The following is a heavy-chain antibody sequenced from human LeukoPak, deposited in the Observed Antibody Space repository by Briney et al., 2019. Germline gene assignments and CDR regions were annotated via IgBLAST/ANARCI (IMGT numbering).Heavy chain of an antibody. J-gene: IGHJ4*02. CDR2: IFDTGRS. V-gene: IGHV4-39*01. Sequence: SETLSLTCSVSSGSINNSNYYWGWIRQPPGRGLEWIGSIFDTGRSYYNPSLRSRVTISVDTSKNQFSLKLNSVTAADTALYFCARQAREGNFDYWGQGTLVTVSS. CDR1: SGSINNSNYY. D-gene: IGHD1-26*01. CDR3: ARQAREGNFDY.